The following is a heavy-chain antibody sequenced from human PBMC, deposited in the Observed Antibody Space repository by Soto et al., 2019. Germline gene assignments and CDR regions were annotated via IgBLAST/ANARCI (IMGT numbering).Heavy chain of an antibody. V-gene: IGHV3-23*01. D-gene: IGHD3-3*01. Sequence: EVQLLESGGGLVQPGGSLRLSCAASGFTFSSYAMSWVRQAPGKGLEWVSAISGSGGSTYYEDSVKGRFTISRDNSKNTLYLQMNSLRAEDTAVYYCSSPGPDFWSGYIYWGQGTLVTVSS. CDR2: ISGSGGST. CDR1: GFTFSSYA. J-gene: IGHJ4*02. CDR3: SSPGPDFWSGYIY.